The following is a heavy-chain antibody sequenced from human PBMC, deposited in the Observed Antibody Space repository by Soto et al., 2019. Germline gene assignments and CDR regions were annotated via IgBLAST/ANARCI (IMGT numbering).Heavy chain of an antibody. CDR3: ARDHLAYCGGDCHNWFDP. V-gene: IGHV1-2*02. D-gene: IGHD2-21*02. CDR2: INPNSGGT. CDR1: GYTFTGYY. Sequence: VASVKVSCKASGYTFTGYYMHWVRQAPGQGLEWMGWINPNSGGTNYAQKFQGRVTMTRDTSISTAYMELSRLRSDDTAVYYCARDHLAYCGGDCHNWFDPWGQGTLVTVSS. J-gene: IGHJ5*02.